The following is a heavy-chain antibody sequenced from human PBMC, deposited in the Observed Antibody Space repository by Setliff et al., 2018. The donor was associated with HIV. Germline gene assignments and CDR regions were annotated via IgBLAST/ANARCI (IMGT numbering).Heavy chain of an antibody. J-gene: IGHJ5*02. V-gene: IGHV7-4-1*02. Sequence: WASVKVSCKASGYSFSNYAINWVRQAPGQGLEWMGWIKTDNGSPTYAQGFAGRFVFSVDTSVTTAYLQISSLKAEDTAVYYCARALYGDYGGDLNWLDPWGQGTLVTVSS. D-gene: IGHD4-17*01. CDR3: ARALYGDYGGDLNWLDP. CDR1: GYSFSNYA. CDR2: IKTDNGSP.